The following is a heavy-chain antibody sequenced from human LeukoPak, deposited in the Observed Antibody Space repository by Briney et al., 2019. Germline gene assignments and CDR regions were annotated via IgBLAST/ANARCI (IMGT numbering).Heavy chain of an antibody. D-gene: IGHD6-19*01. CDR3: AKDPYSSGWFDAFDI. Sequence: GGSLRLSCAASGFTFSSYAMSWVRQAPGRGLEWVSAISGSGGSTYYADSVKGRFTISRDNSKNTLYLQMNSLRAEDTAVYYCAKDPYSSGWFDAFDIWGQGTMVTVSS. CDR1: GFTFSSYA. J-gene: IGHJ3*02. CDR2: ISGSGGST. V-gene: IGHV3-23*01.